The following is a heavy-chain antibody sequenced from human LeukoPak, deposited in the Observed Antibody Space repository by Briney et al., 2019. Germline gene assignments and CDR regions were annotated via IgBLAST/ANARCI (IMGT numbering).Heavy chain of an antibody. D-gene: IGHD3-10*01. Sequence: PGGPLRLSCAAAEFTFSSYGMHWVRQAPGKGLEWGTVISYDGSNKYYADSVKGGFTISRDNTKTTLYLQMNSLRAEATAVYYCAKDALLVFGELLSYFDYWGQGTLVTVSS. CDR3: AKDALLVFGELLSYFDY. CDR1: EFTFSSYG. V-gene: IGHV3-30*18. J-gene: IGHJ4*02. CDR2: ISYDGSNK.